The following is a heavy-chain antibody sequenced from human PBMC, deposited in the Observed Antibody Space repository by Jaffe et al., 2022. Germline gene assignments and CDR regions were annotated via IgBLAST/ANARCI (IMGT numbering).Heavy chain of an antibody. Sequence: EVQLLESGGGLVQPGGSLRLSCAASGFTFSSYAMSWVRQAPGKGLEWVSAISGSGGSTYYADSVKGRFTISRDNSKNTLYLQMNSLRAEDTAVYYCAKDTEAHFKGAILTPYDYWGQGTLVTVSS. J-gene: IGHJ4*02. V-gene: IGHV3-23*01. D-gene: IGHD3-9*01. CDR2: ISGSGGST. CDR1: GFTFSSYA. CDR3: AKDTEAHFKGAILTPYDY.